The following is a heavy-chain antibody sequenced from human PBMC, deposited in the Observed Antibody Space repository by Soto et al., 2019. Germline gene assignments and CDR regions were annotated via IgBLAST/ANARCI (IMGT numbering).Heavy chain of an antibody. CDR3: AKDYGPHDYGDYIIDP. J-gene: IGHJ5*02. CDR2: MSYDGRNK. D-gene: IGHD4-17*01. CDR1: GFTFSSFG. V-gene: IGHV3-30*18. Sequence: PGGSLRLSCVGSGFTFSSFGMHWVRLAPGKGLQWVAAMSYDGRNKYYVDSVKGRFTISRDDSKNTLYLQMNSLRAEDTAVYYCAKDYGPHDYGDYIIDPWGEGTLVTVSS.